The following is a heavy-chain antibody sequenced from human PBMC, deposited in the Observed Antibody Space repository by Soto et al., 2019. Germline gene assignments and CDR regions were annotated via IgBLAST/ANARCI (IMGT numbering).Heavy chain of an antibody. CDR3: ARDGDIVVVVAATGHYYGMDV. V-gene: IGHV3-33*01. J-gene: IGHJ6*02. CDR1: GFTFSSYG. CDR2: IWYDGSNK. Sequence: QVQLVESGGGVVQPGRSLRLSCAASGFTFSSYGMHWVRQAPGKGLEWVAVIWYDGSNKYYADSVKGRFTISRDNSKNALYLKMNSLRAEETAVYYCARDGDIVVVVAATGHYYGMDVWGQGTTVTVSS. D-gene: IGHD2-15*01.